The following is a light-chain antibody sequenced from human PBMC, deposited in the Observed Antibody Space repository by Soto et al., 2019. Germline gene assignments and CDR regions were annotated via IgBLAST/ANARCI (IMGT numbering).Light chain of an antibody. CDR1: QGISSY. Sequence: IQMTQSPSSLSASVGDRVTITCRASQGISSYLAWYQQKPGKAPKLLIYAASTLQSGVPSRFSGSGSGTDFTLTISCLQSEDFATYYCQQYYSYPTFGQGTKVDIX. V-gene: IGKV1-8*01. CDR3: QQYYSYPT. J-gene: IGKJ1*01. CDR2: AAS.